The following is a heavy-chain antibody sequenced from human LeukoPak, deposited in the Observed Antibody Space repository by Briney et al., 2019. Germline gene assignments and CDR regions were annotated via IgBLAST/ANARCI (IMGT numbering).Heavy chain of an antibody. Sequence: SETLSLTCAVYGGSFSGYYWSWIRQPPGKGREWIGEINHSGSTNYNPSLKSRVTISVDTSKNQFSLKLSSVTAADTAVYYCAREGRRRWFDPWGQGTLVTVSS. V-gene: IGHV4-34*01. CDR1: GGSFSGYY. CDR2: INHSGST. CDR3: AREGRRRWFDP. J-gene: IGHJ5*02.